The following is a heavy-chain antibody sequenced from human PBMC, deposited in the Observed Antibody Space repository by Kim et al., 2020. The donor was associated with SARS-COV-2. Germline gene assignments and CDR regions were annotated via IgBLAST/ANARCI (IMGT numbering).Heavy chain of an antibody. J-gene: IGHJ4*02. Sequence: GGSLRLSCAASGFTFSTYWMNWARQAPGKGLEWVANINRDGTQKYYVDSVKGRFTVSRDNAKNSLYLQMNSLRAEDTAVYFCARDGEFSDGPDFDHWGQGTLVTVSS. V-gene: IGHV3-7*03. D-gene: IGHD3-10*01. CDR2: INRDGTQK. CDR1: GFTFSTYW. CDR3: ARDGEFSDGPDFDH.